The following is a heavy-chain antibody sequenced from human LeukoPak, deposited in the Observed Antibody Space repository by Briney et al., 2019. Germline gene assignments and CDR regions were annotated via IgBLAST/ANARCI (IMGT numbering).Heavy chain of an antibody. CDR3: AKIAAAGGNWFDP. Sequence: PGGSLRLSCAAPGFTFSSYGMHWVRQAPGKGLEWVSGISWNSGSIGYADSVKGRFTISRDNAKNSLYLQMNSLRAEDTALYYCAKIAAAGGNWFDPWGQGTLVTVSS. CDR2: ISWNSGSI. V-gene: IGHV3-9*01. D-gene: IGHD6-13*01. CDR1: GFTFSSYG. J-gene: IGHJ5*02.